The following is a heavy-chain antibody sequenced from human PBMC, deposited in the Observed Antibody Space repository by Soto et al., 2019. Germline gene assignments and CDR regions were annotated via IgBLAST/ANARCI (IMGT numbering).Heavy chain of an antibody. Sequence: PSETLSLTCTVSNGSIRNNFWSWIRKSPGKGLEWIGYVYSTTSTSYYPSQKGRVTMSVDRSKMQFSRKLRAVTAADTAVYYCARYSSGWTGNGMDVWGQGTTVTVSS. J-gene: IGHJ6*02. CDR2: VYSTTST. D-gene: IGHD3-22*01. CDR1: NGSIRNNF. V-gene: IGHV4-59*12. CDR3: ARYSSGWTGNGMDV.